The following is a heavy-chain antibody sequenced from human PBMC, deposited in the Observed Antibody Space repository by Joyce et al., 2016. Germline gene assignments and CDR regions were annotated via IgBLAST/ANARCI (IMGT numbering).Heavy chain of an antibody. CDR3: ARDGGPLDY. Sequence: QVQLVESGGGVVQPGRSLRLSCTASGFIFGRNGMHWVRQAHGKGLEWPAFISHDSTIIYYADSVKGRLTISRDNSENSMYVQISDLKPEDTAVYYCARDGGPLDYWGQGALVTVSS. CDR2: ISHDSTII. J-gene: IGHJ4*02. CDR1: GFIFGRNG. V-gene: IGHV3-30-3*01. D-gene: IGHD3-16*01.